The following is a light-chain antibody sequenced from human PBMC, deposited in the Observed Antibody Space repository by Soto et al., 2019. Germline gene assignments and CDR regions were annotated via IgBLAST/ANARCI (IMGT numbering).Light chain of an antibody. Sequence: DIQMTQSPSTLSASVGDRVTITCRASQSISSWLAWYQQKPGKAPKLLIYDASSLESGVPSRFSGSGSGTEFALTISSLQSDDFATYCCQQYNSYSHMYTFGQGTKLEIK. J-gene: IGKJ2*01. CDR3: QQYNSYSHMYT. CDR1: QSISSW. CDR2: DAS. V-gene: IGKV1-5*01.